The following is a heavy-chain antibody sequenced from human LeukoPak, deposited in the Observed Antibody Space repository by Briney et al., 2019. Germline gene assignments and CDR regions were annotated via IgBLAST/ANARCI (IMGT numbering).Heavy chain of an antibody. CDR3: AREDGSWAFDI. V-gene: IGHV3-21*01. J-gene: IGHJ3*02. CDR1: GFTFSSYS. D-gene: IGHD3-10*01. Sequence: TGGSLRLSCAASGFTFSSYSMNWVRQAPGKGLEWVSSISSSSSYIYYADSVKGRFTISRDNAKNSLYLQMNSLRAEDTAVYYCAREDGSWAFDIWGQGTMVTVSS. CDR2: ISSSSSYI.